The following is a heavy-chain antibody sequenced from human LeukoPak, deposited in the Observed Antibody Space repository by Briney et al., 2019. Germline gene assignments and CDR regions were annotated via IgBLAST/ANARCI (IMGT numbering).Heavy chain of an antibody. Sequence: PWGSLRLSCAASGFTFTNYAMTWVRQAPGKGLEWVSSISASGLMTYYADSVKGRFTVSRDNSKNSLYLQMSSLTAADTAVYYCAKDRSIGTYYTFDHWGQGTLVTVSS. CDR3: AKDRSIGTYYTFDH. CDR1: GFTFTNYA. V-gene: IGHV3-23*01. D-gene: IGHD1-26*01. J-gene: IGHJ4*02. CDR2: ISASGLMT.